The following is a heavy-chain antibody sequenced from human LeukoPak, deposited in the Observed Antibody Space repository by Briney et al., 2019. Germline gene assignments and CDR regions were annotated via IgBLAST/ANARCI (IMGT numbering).Heavy chain of an antibody. V-gene: IGHV3-53*01. D-gene: IGHD3-3*01. CDR3: ARGTYDFWGSFYGMDV. Sequence: GGSLRLSCAASGFTVGSNYMSWVRQAPGKGLEWVSVIYSGGSTYYADSVKGRFTISRDNSKNTLYLQMNSLRAEDTAVYYCARGTYDFWGSFYGMDVWGQGTTVTVSS. CDR2: IYSGGST. CDR1: GFTVGSNY. J-gene: IGHJ6*02.